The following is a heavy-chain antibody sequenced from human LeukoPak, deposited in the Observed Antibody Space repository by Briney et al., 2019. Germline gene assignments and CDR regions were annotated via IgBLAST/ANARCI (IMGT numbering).Heavy chain of an antibody. CDR3: ARLLSPTAYTTLYYFDY. D-gene: IGHD3-16*01. CDR1: GGSINNYY. Sequence: SETLSLTCTVSGGSINNYYWSWIRQPPGKGLEWIGYIYYRGSTNYNPSLKSRVTFSVDTSKNQFSLKLSSVTAADTAVYYCARLLSPTAYTTLYYFDYWGQGTLGTVSS. CDR2: IYYRGST. V-gene: IGHV4-59*01. J-gene: IGHJ4*02.